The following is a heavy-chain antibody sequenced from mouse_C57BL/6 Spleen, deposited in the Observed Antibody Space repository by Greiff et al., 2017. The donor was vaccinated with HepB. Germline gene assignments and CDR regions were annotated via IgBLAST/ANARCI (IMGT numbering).Heavy chain of an antibody. Sequence: DVKLVESGGGLVKPGGSLKLSCAASGFTFSDYGMHWVRQAPEKGLEWVAYISSGSSTIYYADTVKGRFTISRDNAKNTLFLQMTSLRSEDTAMYYCARSYDYDAFAYWGQGTLVTVSA. CDR1: GFTFSDYG. CDR2: ISSGSSTI. V-gene: IGHV5-17*01. CDR3: ARSYDYDAFAY. J-gene: IGHJ3*01. D-gene: IGHD2-4*01.